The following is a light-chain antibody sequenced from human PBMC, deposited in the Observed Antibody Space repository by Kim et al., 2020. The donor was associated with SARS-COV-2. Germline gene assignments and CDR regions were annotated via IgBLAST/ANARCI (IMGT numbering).Light chain of an antibody. CDR3: AAWDDSLGGPV. CDR1: SPSTGSND. V-gene: IGLV1-47*02. J-gene: IGLJ2*01. Sequence: RFTLSCSGTSPSTGSNDVYWYQQLPGTATKLLSCSNNQRPSGGPDRFSGSKSGTSASLAISGLRSEDEADYYCAAWDDSLGGPVFGGGTQLTVL. CDR2: SNN.